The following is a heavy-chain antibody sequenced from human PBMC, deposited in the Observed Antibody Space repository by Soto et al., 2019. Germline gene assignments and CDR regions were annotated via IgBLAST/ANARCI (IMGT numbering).Heavy chain of an antibody. CDR1: GVSISSGGYY. CDR3: ASIGYYYVYIGYYPYGSFHI. V-gene: IGHV4-31*03. D-gene: IGHD3-22*01. Sequence: PSETLSLTCTFSGVSISSGGYYWSWIGQHPGKGLEWIGYIYYSGSTYYSPSLKSRVTISVDTSKNQFFLKLSSVTAAATAVYYCASIGYYYVYIGYYPYGSFHIWGQGTMVTGSS. J-gene: IGHJ3*02. CDR2: IYYSGST.